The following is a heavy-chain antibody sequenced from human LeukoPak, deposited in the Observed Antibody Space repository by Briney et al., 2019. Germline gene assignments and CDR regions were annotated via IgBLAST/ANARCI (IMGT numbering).Heavy chain of an antibody. CDR1: GFTFSSYA. D-gene: IGHD2-2*01. Sequence: GGSLRLSCAASGFTFSSYAMSWVRQAPGKGLEWVSATSGSGGSTYYADSVKGRFTISRDNSKNTLYLQMNSLRAEDTAVYYCAKEMRVRYCSSTSCYGVDYWGQGTLVTVSS. CDR3: AKEMRVRYCSSTSCYGVDY. V-gene: IGHV3-23*01. J-gene: IGHJ4*02. CDR2: TSGSGGST.